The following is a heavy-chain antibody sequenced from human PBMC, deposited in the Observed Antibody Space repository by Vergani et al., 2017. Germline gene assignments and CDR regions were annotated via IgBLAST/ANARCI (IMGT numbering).Heavy chain of an antibody. Sequence: QVQLVQSGAEVKKPGASVKVSCKVSGYTLTELSMHWVRQAPGKGLEWMGGFDPEDGETIYAQKFQGRVTMTEDTSTDTAYMELSSLRSEDTAVYYCAKDPDYDFWSGYANYYGMDVWGQGTTVTVSS. V-gene: IGHV1-24*01. CDR3: AKDPDYDFWSGYANYYGMDV. CDR1: GYTLTELS. D-gene: IGHD3-3*01. CDR2: FDPEDGET. J-gene: IGHJ6*02.